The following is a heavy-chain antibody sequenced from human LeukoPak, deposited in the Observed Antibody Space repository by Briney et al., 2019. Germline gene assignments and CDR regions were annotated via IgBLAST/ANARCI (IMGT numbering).Heavy chain of an antibody. J-gene: IGHJ3*02. CDR2: INSDGSGT. Sequence: PGGSLRLSCAASGFTFNSYWMHWVRQAPGKGLVWVSRINSDGSGTTCADSVKGRFTISRDNAKNTLYLQMNSLRAEDTAVYYCARDPLQGDAFDIWGQGTMVTVSS. CDR3: ARDPLQGDAFDI. V-gene: IGHV3-74*01. CDR1: GFTFNSYW.